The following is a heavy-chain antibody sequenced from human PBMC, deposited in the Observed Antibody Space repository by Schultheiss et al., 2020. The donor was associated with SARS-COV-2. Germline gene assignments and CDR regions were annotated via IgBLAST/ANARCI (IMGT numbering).Heavy chain of an antibody. CDR1: GFTFSSYW. CDR3: ARGRDSSGYYPYYFDY. J-gene: IGHJ4*02. CDR2: ISSSGSTI. D-gene: IGHD3-22*01. V-gene: IGHV3-48*04. Sequence: GGSLRLSCAASGFTFSSYWMSWVRQAPGKGLEWVSYISSSGSTIYYADSVKGRFTISRDNAKNSLYLQMNSLRAEDTAVYYCARGRDSSGYYPYYFDYWGQGTLVTVSS.